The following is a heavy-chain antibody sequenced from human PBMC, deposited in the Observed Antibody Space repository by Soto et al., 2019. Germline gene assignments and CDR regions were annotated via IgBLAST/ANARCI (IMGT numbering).Heavy chain of an antibody. CDR2: IIPIFGTA. Sequence: SVKVSCKASGGTFSSYAISWVRQAPGQGLEWMGGIIPIFGTANYAQKFQGRVTITADKSTSTAYMELSSLRSEDTAVYYCARDYYDILTGYYNVLYYWGQGTSVTVSS. D-gene: IGHD3-9*01. V-gene: IGHV1-69*06. J-gene: IGHJ4*02. CDR1: GGTFSSYA. CDR3: ARDYYDILTGYYNVLYY.